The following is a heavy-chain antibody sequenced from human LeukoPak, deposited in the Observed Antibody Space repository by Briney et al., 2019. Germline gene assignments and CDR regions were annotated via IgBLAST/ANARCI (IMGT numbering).Heavy chain of an antibody. V-gene: IGHV4-34*01. D-gene: IGHD2-15*01. Sequence: SETLSLTCAVYGGSFSGYYWSWIRQPPGKGLEWIGEINHSGSTYYNPSLKSRVTISVDTSKNQFSLKLSSVTAADTALYYCARDRASAGGFDYWGQGTLVTASS. CDR1: GGSFSGYY. CDR3: ARDRASAGGFDY. J-gene: IGHJ4*02. CDR2: INHSGST.